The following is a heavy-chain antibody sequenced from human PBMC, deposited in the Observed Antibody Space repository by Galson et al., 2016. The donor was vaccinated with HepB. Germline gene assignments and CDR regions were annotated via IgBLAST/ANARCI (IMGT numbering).Heavy chain of an antibody. CDR2: IYPGDSDV. D-gene: IGHD3-22*01. CDR1: GYNFNTYW. J-gene: IGHJ2*01. Sequence: QSGAEVKKPGESLTISCEASGYNFNTYWIGWVRQMPGKGLEWMGIIYPGDSDVSYSPSFQGQVTISADKSMFTAYLQWSSLKASDSAMYYCAKFPYFYDSSGHYWAWYFDVWGRGTLVTVSS. V-gene: IGHV5-51*01. CDR3: AKFPYFYDSSGHYWAWYFDV.